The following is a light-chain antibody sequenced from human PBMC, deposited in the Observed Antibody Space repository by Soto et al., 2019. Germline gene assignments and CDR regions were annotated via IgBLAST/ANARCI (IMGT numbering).Light chain of an antibody. CDR1: QSVTTN. J-gene: IGKJ1*01. Sequence: EIVMTQSPATLSVSPGARAPLSGRASQSVTTNLAWYQQRPGQAPRLLIYGASTRASGIPARFSGSGSGTEFTLTIDSLQSEDLAVYYCQKYNNRPPWTFGQGTKVDIK. CDR2: GAS. CDR3: QKYNNRPPWT. V-gene: IGKV3-15*01.